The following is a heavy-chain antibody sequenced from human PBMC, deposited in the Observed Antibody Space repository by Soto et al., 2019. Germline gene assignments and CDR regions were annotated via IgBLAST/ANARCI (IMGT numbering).Heavy chain of an antibody. D-gene: IGHD3-3*01. CDR2: ISYDGNNK. J-gene: IGHJ5*02. CDR1: GFTYSTYT. V-gene: IGHV3-30*14. CDR3: ARDEPPIFNYYR. Sequence: HPGGSLRLSCAASGFTYSTYTMHWVRQAPGKGLEWVAVISYDGNNKFYADSVKGRFTISRDNSKNTLYLQMNSLRAEDTAVYYCARDEPPIFNYYRWGQGTLVTVSS.